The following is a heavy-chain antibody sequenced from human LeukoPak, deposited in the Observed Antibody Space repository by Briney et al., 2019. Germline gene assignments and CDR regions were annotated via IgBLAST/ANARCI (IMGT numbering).Heavy chain of an antibody. CDR1: GGSISSYY. CDR3: AREDTVTDAFDI. V-gene: IGHV4-59*01. D-gene: IGHD4-17*01. Sequence: PSETLSLTCTVSGGSISSYYWSWIRQPPGQGLEWIGYIYYSGSTNYNPSLKSRVTISVDTSKNQFSLELSSVTAADTAVYYCAREDTVTDAFDIWGQGTMVTVSS. J-gene: IGHJ3*02. CDR2: IYYSGST.